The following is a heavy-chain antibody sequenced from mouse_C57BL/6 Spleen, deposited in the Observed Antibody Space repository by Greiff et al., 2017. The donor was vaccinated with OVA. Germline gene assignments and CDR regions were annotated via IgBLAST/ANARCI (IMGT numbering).Heavy chain of an antibody. CDR2: IYYSGTI. D-gene: IGHD2-12*01. Sequence: DVKLVESGPGLVKPSQTVFLTCTVTGISITTGNYRWSWIRQFPGHKLEWIGYIYYSGTITYNPSLTSRTTITRDTPKNQFFLEMNSLTAEDTATYYCARDYDEGAFDYWGQGTTLTVSS. CDR3: ARDYDEGAFDY. J-gene: IGHJ2*01. V-gene: IGHV3-5*01. CDR1: GISITTGNYR.